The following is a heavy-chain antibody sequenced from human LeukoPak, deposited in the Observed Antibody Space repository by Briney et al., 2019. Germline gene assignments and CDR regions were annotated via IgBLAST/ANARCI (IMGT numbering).Heavy chain of an antibody. D-gene: IGHD6-13*01. V-gene: IGHV4-61*01. Sequence: SETLSLTCTVSGGSISSSSYYWSWIRQPPGKGLEWIGYIYYSGSTNYNPSLKSRVTISVDTSKNQFSLKLSSVTAADTAVYYCAREGAAGQFDYWGQGTLVTVSS. J-gene: IGHJ4*02. CDR3: AREGAAGQFDY. CDR1: GGSISSSSYY. CDR2: IYYSGST.